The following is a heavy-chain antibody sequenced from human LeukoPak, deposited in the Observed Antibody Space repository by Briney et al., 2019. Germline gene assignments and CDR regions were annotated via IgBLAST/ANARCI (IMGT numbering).Heavy chain of an antibody. V-gene: IGHV4-4*02. CDR3: AHYYDSSGYYGAFDI. CDR2: IYHSGST. Sequence: GSLRLSCAASGFTFSSYSMNWVRQPPGKGLEWIGEIYHSGSTNYNPSLKSRVAISVDKSENQFSLKLSSVTAADTAVYYCAHYYDSSGYYGAFDIWGQGTMVTVSS. J-gene: IGHJ3*02. D-gene: IGHD3-22*01. CDR1: GFTFSSYSM.